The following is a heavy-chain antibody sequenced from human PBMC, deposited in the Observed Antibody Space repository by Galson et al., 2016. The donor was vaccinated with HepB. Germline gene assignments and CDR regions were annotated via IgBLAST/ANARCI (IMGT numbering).Heavy chain of an antibody. CDR2: ISPSGDNT. CDR3: VRRGINWGFFDY. D-gene: IGHD7-27*01. Sequence: SLRLSCAASGFTFNNHAMNWVRQAPGKGLEWVSTISPSGDNTYYADSVKGRFTISRDISKNTLYLQMNSLRADDTALYYCVRRGINWGFFDYWGQGTLVTVSS. V-gene: IGHV3-23*01. J-gene: IGHJ4*02. CDR1: GFTFNNHA.